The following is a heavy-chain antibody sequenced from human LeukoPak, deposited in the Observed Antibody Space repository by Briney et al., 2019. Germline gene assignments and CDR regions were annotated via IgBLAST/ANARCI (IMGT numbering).Heavy chain of an antibody. Sequence: SETLSLTCAVYGGSFSGYYWSWIRQPPGKGLEWIGEINHSGSTYYNPSLKSRVTISVDTSKNQFSLKLSSVTAADTAVYYCARQGITIIDRMLDYWGQGTLVTVSS. CDR3: ARQGITIIDRMLDY. CDR1: GGSFSGYY. CDR2: INHSGST. V-gene: IGHV4-34*01. D-gene: IGHD3-22*01. J-gene: IGHJ4*02.